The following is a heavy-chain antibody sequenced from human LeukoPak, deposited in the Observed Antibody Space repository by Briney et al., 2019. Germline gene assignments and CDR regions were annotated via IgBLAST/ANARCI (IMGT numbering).Heavy chain of an antibody. CDR1: GDSISNYY. CDR2: IYTSGST. V-gene: IGHV4-4*07. D-gene: IGHD3-22*01. J-gene: IGHJ3*02. CDR3: ARGTYYYDSSGSHDAFDI. Sequence: SETLSLTCTVSGDSISNYYWSWIRQPAGKGLEWIGRIYTSGSTNYNPSLKSRVTISVDRSKNQFSLKLSSVTAADTAVYYCARGTYYYDSSGSHDAFDIWGQGTMVTVSS.